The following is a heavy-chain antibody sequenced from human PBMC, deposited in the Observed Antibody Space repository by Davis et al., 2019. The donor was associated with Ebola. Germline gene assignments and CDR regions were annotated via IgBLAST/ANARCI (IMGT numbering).Heavy chain of an antibody. J-gene: IGHJ3*02. Sequence: GESLKISCAASGFTFRSYAMSWVRQAPGKGLEWVSAISGSGGSTYYADSVKGRFTISRDNSKNTLYLQMNSLRAEDTAVYYCAKDRMVQGVISHDAFDIWGQGTMVTVSS. CDR1: GFTFRSYA. V-gene: IGHV3-23*01. CDR2: ISGSGGST. CDR3: AKDRMVQGVISHDAFDI. D-gene: IGHD3-10*01.